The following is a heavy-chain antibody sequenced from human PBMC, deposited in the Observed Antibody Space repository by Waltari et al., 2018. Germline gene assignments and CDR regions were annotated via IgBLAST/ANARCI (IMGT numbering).Heavy chain of an antibody. V-gene: IGHV3-48*04. J-gene: IGHJ3*02. CDR1: GFTFRRYS. D-gene: IGHD2-21*01. Sequence: EVQLVESGGGLVQPGGSLSLSCAASGFTFRRYSMNWFRHAPGKGLEGVSYISGDSGSIHYADSVKGRITVSRDNAKNSLYLQMSSLTAEDTAVFYCARDRDWAFDIWGQGTMVTVSS. CDR3: ARDRDWAFDI. CDR2: ISGDSGSI.